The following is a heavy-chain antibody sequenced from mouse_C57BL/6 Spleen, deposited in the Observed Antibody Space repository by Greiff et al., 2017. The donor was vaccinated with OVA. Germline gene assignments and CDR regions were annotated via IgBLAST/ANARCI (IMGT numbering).Heavy chain of an antibody. D-gene: IGHD1-1*01. V-gene: IGHV5-4*01. J-gene: IGHJ4*01. CDR2: LSDGGSYT. CDR3: AREGGGSSFYYAMDY. Sequence: EVHLVESGGGLVKPGGSLKLSCAASGFTFSSYAMSWVRQTPEKGLEWVATLSDGGSYTYYPDNVKGRFTISRDNAKNNLYLQMSHLKSEDTAMYNCAREGGGSSFYYAMDYWGQGTSVTVSS. CDR1: GFTFSSYA.